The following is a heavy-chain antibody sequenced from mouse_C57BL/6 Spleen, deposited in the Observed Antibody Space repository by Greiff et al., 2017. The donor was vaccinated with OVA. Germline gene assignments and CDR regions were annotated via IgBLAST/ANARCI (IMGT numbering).Heavy chain of an antibody. CDR1: GYTFTDYY. V-gene: IGHV1-26*01. CDR3: ARGLHGFAY. D-gene: IGHD6-1*01. Sequence: EVKLQQSGPELVKPGASVKISCKASGYTFTDYYMNWVKQSHGKSLEWIGDINPNNGGTSYNQKFKGKATLTVDKSSSTAYMELRSLTSEDSAVYYCARGLHGFAYWGQGTLVTVSA. CDR2: INPNNGGT. J-gene: IGHJ3*01.